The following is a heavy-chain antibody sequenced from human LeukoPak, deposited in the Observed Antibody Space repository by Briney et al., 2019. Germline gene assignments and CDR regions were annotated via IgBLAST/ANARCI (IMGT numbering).Heavy chain of an antibody. D-gene: IGHD2-2*01. CDR3: ARGFCTSTSCYGSY. J-gene: IGHJ4*02. V-gene: IGHV3-21*01. CDR1: GFTFRSYT. CDR2: ISSSSSSI. Sequence: NPGGSLRLSCAAPGFTFRSYTMNWVRQAPGKGLEWVSSISSSSSSIYYADSVKGRFTISRDNAKKSLYLQMNSLRAEDTAMYYCARGFCTSTSCYGSYWGQGTLVTVSS.